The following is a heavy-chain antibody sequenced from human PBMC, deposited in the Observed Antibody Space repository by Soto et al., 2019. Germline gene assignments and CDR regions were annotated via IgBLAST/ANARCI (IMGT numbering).Heavy chain of an antibody. D-gene: IGHD3-16*02. Sequence: SETLSLTCTVSGGSISSYYWSWIRQPPGKGLEWIGYIYYSGSPNYNPSLKDRVTIAVDTSKNQFSLKLSSVTVGDTAVDYCARLISDIWGSYRYTGALDIWGQGTMVTVSS. J-gene: IGHJ3*02. V-gene: IGHV4-59*01. CDR1: GGSISSYY. CDR2: IYYSGSP. CDR3: ARLISDIWGSYRYTGALDI.